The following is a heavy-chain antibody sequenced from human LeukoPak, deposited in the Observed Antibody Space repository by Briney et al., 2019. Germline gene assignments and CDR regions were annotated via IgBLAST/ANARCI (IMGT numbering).Heavy chain of an antibody. V-gene: IGHV5-51*01. CDR3: ARRSSSPNVYAFDI. CDR1: GYRFSSYW. CDR2: IYPGDSDT. D-gene: IGHD6-6*01. Sequence: GESLKISCKGSGYRFSSYWIGWVRQMPGKGLEWMGIIYPGDSDTGYSPSFQGQVTISADKSISTAYLQWSSLKASDTAMYYCARRSSSPNVYAFDIWGQGTMVTVSS. J-gene: IGHJ3*02.